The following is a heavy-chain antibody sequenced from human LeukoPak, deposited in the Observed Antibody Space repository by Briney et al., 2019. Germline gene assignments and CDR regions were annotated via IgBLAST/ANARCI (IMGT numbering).Heavy chain of an antibody. D-gene: IGHD3-22*01. J-gene: IGHJ4*02. Sequence: TGGSLRLSCAASGFTFSSYAMSWVRQAPGKGLEWVSAISGSGGSTYYADSAKGRFTISRDNSKNTLYLQMNSLRVEDTAVYYCVKKDVGYFPFDCWGQGTLVTISS. CDR2: ISGSGGST. CDR3: VKKDVGYFPFDC. CDR1: GFTFSSYA. V-gene: IGHV3-23*01.